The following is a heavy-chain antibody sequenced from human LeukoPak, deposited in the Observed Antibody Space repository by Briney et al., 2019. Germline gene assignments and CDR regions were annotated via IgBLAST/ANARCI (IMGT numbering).Heavy chain of an antibody. V-gene: IGHV5-51*01. J-gene: IGHJ4*02. D-gene: IGHD2-15*01. CDR3: GRQRCSGGSCYFAS. CDR2: IYPDDSDT. CDR1: GYIFPNYW. Sequence: GESLKISCKASGYIFPNYWIGWVRQRPGKGLEWMGIIYPDDSDTRYSPSFEGQVIISIDKSINTAYLQWSSLKASDNAMFYCGRQRCSGGSCYFASWGQGTLVTVSS.